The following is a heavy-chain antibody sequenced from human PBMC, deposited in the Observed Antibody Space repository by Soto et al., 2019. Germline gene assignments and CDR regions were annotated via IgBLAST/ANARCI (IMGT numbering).Heavy chain of an antibody. Sequence: ASVKVSCKASGGTFSSYAISWVRQAPGQGLGWMGGIIPYFGTANYAQKLQGRVTITADASTSTAYMELRSLRSDDTAVYYCARDGGLLGTEGAFDIWGQGTMVTVSS. J-gene: IGHJ3*02. CDR1: GGTFSSYA. CDR3: ARDGGLLGTEGAFDI. CDR2: IIPYFGTA. D-gene: IGHD2-15*01. V-gene: IGHV1-69*13.